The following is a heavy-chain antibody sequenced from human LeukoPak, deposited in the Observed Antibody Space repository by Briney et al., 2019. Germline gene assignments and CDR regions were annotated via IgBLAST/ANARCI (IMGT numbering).Heavy chain of an antibody. CDR2: ISAYSGNT. CDR1: GHTLTSYG. J-gene: IGHJ4*02. CDR3: ARDYPFYDFWRGTHY. V-gene: IGHV1-18*01. Sequence: GASVKVSCKTSGHTLTSYGISRVRQAPGQGLEWMGWISAYSGNTNYAQKLQGRVTMTTDTSTSTAYMELRSLRSDDTAVYYCARDYPFYDFWRGTHYWARGTLVTVFS. D-gene: IGHD3-3*01.